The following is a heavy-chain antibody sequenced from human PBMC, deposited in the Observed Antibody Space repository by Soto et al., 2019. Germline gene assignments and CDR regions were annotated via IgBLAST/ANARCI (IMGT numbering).Heavy chain of an antibody. J-gene: IGHJ6*02. CDR1: GFTFKTHA. CDR3: GKDVGDYVPYYYGVDV. V-gene: IGHV3-30*18. CDR2: IAYDGNEK. Sequence: QVQLVESGGGVVQPGTSLRLSCAASGFTFKTHAMHWVRQAPGKGLEWMAVIAYDGNEKFYADSVKGQFTISRDNSKNALYLKINTLRNEDTAVYYCGKDVGDYVPYYYGVDVWGQGTTVTVSS. D-gene: IGHD3-10*02.